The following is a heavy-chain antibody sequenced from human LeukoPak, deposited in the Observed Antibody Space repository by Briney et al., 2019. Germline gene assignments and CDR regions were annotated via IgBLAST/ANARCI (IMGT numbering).Heavy chain of an antibody. CDR3: AREWPYCSSTSCYGYYYGMDV. Sequence: GGSLRLSCAASGFTFSSYSMNWVRQAPGKGLEWVSSISGSSSYIYYADSVKGRFTISRDNAKNSLYLQMNSLRAEDTAVYYCAREWPYCSSTSCYGYYYGMDVWGQGTTVTVSS. V-gene: IGHV3-21*01. CDR2: ISGSSSYI. D-gene: IGHD2-2*01. J-gene: IGHJ6*02. CDR1: GFTFSSYS.